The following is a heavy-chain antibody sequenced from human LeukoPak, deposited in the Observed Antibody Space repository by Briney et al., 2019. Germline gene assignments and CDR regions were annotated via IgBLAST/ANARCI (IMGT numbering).Heavy chain of an antibody. CDR2: ISGSGGGT. J-gene: IGHJ4*02. D-gene: IGHD3-22*01. CDR3: AKDRRVVIPFDY. V-gene: IGHV3-23*01. CDR1: GFTFSSSA. Sequence: GGSLRLSCAASGFTFSSSAMSWVRQAPGEGLYWVSAISGSGGGTYYAGSVKGRFTISRDNSKNTLYLQMNSLRAEDTAVYYCAKDRRVVIPFDYWGQGTLVTVSS.